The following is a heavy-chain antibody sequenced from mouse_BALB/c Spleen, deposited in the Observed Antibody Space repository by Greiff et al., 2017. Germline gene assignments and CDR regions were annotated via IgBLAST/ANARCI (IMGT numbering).Heavy chain of an antibody. CDR3: ARGNYGYDYYAMDY. V-gene: IGHV5-9*03. Sequence: EVMLVESGGGLVKPGGSLKLSCAASGFTFSSYTMSWVRQTPEKRLEWVATISSGGGNTYYPDSVKGRFTISRDNAKNNLYLQMSSLRSEDTALYYCARGNYGYDYYAMDYWGQGTSVTVSS. J-gene: IGHJ4*01. CDR1: GFTFSSYT. D-gene: IGHD1-2*01. CDR2: ISSGGGNT.